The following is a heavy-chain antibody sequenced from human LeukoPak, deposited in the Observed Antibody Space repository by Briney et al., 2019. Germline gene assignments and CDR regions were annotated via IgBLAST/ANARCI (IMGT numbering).Heavy chain of an antibody. J-gene: IGHJ4*02. V-gene: IGHV3-7*01. CDR3: VKHETGPEY. D-gene: IGHD1-14*01. Sequence: GGSLRLSCAASGFTFSRFWMSWVRQAPGKGLEWVANIKQDGSEKHHGASVKGRFTISRENAKNSSYLQMNSLRVEDTAVYYCVKHETGPEYWGLGTLVTVSS. CDR2: IKQDGSEK. CDR1: GFTFSRFW.